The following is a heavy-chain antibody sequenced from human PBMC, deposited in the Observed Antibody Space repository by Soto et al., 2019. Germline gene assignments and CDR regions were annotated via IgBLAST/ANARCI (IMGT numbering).Heavy chain of an antibody. CDR3: ARFSSYSSSWYGAFDI. J-gene: IGHJ3*02. V-gene: IGHV1-18*04. CDR1: GYTFTSHG. D-gene: IGHD6-13*01. CDR2: ISAYNGNT. Sequence: ASVKVSCKASGYTFTSHGISWVRQAPGQGLEWMGWISAYNGNTNYAQKLQGRVTMTTDTSTSTAYMELRSLRSDDTAVYYCARFSSYSSSWYGAFDIWGQGAMVTVSS.